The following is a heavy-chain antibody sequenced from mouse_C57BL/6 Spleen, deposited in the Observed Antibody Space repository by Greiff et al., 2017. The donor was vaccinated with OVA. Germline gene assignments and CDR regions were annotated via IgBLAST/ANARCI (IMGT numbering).Heavy chain of an antibody. CDR1: GFTFSSYA. Sequence: VQLKESGGGLVKPGGSLKLSCAASGFTFSSYAMSWVRQTPEKRLEWVATISDGGSYTYYPDNVKGRFTISRDNAKNNLYLQMSHLKSEDTAMYYCARDQGNSYFDYWGQGTTLTVSS. J-gene: IGHJ2*01. V-gene: IGHV5-4*01. D-gene: IGHD3-2*02. CDR2: ISDGGSYT. CDR3: ARDQGNSYFDY.